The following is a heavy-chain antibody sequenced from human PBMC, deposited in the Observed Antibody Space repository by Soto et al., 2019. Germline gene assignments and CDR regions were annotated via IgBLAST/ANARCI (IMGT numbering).Heavy chain of an antibody. Sequence: SQTLSLTCAISGDSVSSNSAAWNWIRQSPSRGLEWLGRTYYRSKWYNDYAVSVKSRIIINPDTSKNQFSLQPKSVTPEDTAVYYCARDQVDTAMVYYYYGMDVWGQGTTVTVSS. CDR2: TYYRSKWYN. D-gene: IGHD5-18*01. CDR3: ARDQVDTAMVYYYYGMDV. CDR1: GDSVSSNSAA. V-gene: IGHV6-1*01. J-gene: IGHJ6*02.